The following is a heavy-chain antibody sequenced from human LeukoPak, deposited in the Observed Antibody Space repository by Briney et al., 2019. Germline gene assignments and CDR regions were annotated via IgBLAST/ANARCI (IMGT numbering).Heavy chain of an antibody. D-gene: IGHD2-2*01. CDR3: AIGCSSTSCYSPYYYYGMDV. V-gene: IGHV1-18*01. J-gene: IGHJ6*02. CDR1: GYTFTSYG. CDR2: ISAYNGNT. Sequence: ASVKVSCKASGYTFTSYGISWVRQAPGQGLEWMGWISAYNGNTNYAQKLQGRVTMTTDTSTSTVYMELSSLRSEDTAVYYCAIGCSSTSCYSPYYYYGMDVWGQGTTVTVSS.